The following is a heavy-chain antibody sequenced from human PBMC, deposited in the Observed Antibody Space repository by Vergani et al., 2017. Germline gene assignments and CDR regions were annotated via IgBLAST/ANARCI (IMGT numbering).Heavy chain of an antibody. CDR3: ARVDTQVPATSHIYYMDV. V-gene: IGHV4-59*06. D-gene: IGHD6-25*01. J-gene: IGHJ6*03. Sequence: QVQLQQWGAGVVKPSGTLSLTCAVFGESFSSFYWSWIRRPPGKGLEWIGYIFYSGTTYDNPSLRSRLTISVDTSQHQFSLKLRSVTAADTAVYYCARVDTQVPATSHIYYMDVWGKGTTVVVSS. CDR2: IFYSGTT. CDR1: GESFSSFY.